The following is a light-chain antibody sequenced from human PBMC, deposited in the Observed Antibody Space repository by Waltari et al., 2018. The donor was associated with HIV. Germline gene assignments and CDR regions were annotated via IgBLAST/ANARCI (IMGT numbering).Light chain of an antibody. J-gene: IGKJ2*01. Sequence: DIQMTQSPFSLSASVGDRVTITCRASQSVSTYLNWYQQKPGRAPKLLIYAASSFQSGVQSRFSGSGSGTDFSHTITSLQPEDFATYYCQQGYMTPYTFGQGTKLEIK. CDR1: QSVSTY. CDR3: QQGYMTPYT. V-gene: IGKV1-39*01. CDR2: AAS.